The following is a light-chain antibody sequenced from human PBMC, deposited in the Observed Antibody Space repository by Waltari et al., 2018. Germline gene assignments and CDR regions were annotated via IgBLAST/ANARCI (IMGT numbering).Light chain of an antibody. CDR3: QHYVRLPVT. J-gene: IGKJ1*01. CDR1: QSLSRA. CDR2: GVS. Sequence: EIVLTQSPDTLSLSPGERATLSCRASQSLSRALALYQQKPGQATRLLIYGVSTRATGIPDRFSGSGSGTDFSLTITRLEPEDFAVYYCQHYVRLPVTFGQGTKVDIK. V-gene: IGKV3-20*01.